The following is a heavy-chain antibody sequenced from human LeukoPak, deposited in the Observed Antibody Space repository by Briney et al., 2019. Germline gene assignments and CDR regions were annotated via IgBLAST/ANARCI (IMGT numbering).Heavy chain of an antibody. CDR3: ARESSYGDSAFCYYYSVIDD. V-gene: IGHV3-53*01. Sequence: GGSLSPAWPLSGSTVSSNCTSCVRQAPGKGLEWVSVIYSGGSTYYADSVKGRFTISRDNSKNTLYLQMNSLRAEDTAVYYCARESSYGDSAFCYYYSVIDDWGQGTMVTVSS. CDR1: GSTVSSNC. J-gene: IGHJ6*02. CDR2: IYSGGST. D-gene: IGHD4-17*01.